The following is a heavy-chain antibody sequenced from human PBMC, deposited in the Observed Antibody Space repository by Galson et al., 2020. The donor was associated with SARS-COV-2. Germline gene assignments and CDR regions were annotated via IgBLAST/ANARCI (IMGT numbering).Heavy chain of an antibody. CDR2: IWYDGSNK. J-gene: IGHJ4*02. D-gene: IGHD1-26*01. CDR3: AREGGSGIVAAPTDY. Sequence: SLRLSCAASGFTFSDCAMHWVRQAPGKGLEWVAVIWYDGSNKYYADSVKGRFTISRDNSKNTLYLQMNSLRAEDTAVYYCAREGGSGIVAAPTDYWGQGTLVTVSS. CDR1: GFTFSDCA. V-gene: IGHV3-33*01.